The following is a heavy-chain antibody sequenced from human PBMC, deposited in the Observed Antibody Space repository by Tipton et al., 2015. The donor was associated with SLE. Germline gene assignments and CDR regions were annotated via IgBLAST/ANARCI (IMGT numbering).Heavy chain of an antibody. CDR1: GGSISSYY. CDR3: ARARHCSSTSCYRWFDP. D-gene: IGHD2-2*02. V-gene: IGHV4-59*01. CDR2: IYYSGST. Sequence: TLSLTCTVSGGSISSYYWSWIRQPPGKGLEWIGYIYYSGSTNYNPSLKSRVTISVDTSKNQFSLKLSSVTAADTAVYYCARARHCSSTSCYRWFDPWGQGTLATVSS. J-gene: IGHJ5*02.